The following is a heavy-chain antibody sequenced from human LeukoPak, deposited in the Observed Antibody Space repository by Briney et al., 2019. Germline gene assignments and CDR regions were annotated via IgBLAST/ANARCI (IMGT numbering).Heavy chain of an antibody. D-gene: IGHD3-22*01. J-gene: IGHJ3*02. CDR3: ASSRRYYYDTSGPDAFDI. CDR2: INPNSGDT. V-gene: IGHV1-2*02. Sequence: GASVTLSCKASGYTFTNYYNHWVRQAPGQGLEWMGWINPNSGDTNFAQKFQGGVTMTSDTSISTAYMELSRLRSDDTAVYYCASSRRYYYDTSGPDAFDIWGQGTMVTVSS. CDR1: GYTFTNYY.